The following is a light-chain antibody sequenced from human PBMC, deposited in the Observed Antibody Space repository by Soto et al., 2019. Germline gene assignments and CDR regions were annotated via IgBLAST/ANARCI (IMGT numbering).Light chain of an antibody. CDR2: DAS. V-gene: IGKV1-5*01. CDR3: QQYNTYSRT. CDR1: QCIGRW. J-gene: IGKJ1*01. Sequence: DTQMTQPPSTLSASVGDRYTITCRASQCIGRWLAWYVQKQGEXSKXXIFDASSLESGVPSRFSGSGSGTELTITISSLQPDDVETDDGQQYNTYSRTFGQGTKGDIK.